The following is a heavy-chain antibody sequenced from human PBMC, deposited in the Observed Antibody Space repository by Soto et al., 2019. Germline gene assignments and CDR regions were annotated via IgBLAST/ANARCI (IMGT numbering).Heavy chain of an antibody. V-gene: IGHV1-2*06. CDR2: INPNSGGT. D-gene: IGHD2-2*01. CDR3: ARSLLDEYSSSWRSAYYGMDV. J-gene: IGHJ6*02. Sequence: SVNVSCKASGFTFSVYYIYWVRQAPGKGLEWIGRINPNSGGTNNAQKFQGRVTMTRDTSTSTVCMELSALISDDTAVYFCARSLLDEYSSSWRSAYYGMDVWGQGTTVTVSS. CDR1: GFTFSVYY.